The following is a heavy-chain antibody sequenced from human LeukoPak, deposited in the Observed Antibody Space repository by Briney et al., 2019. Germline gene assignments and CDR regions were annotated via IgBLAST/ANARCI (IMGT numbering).Heavy chain of an antibody. CDR1: GYTFTSYD. Sequence: ASVTVSCKASGYTFTSYDINWVRQATGQGGEGMGWMNPNQSNTGYAQKFQGKLTKTRHTSISTAYMELSNLSSRDTAVYYCARWLGSYYAYYFYGMDVWGQGTTVTVSS. D-gene: IGHD1-26*01. J-gene: IGHJ6*02. CDR2: MNPNQSNT. V-gene: IGHV1-8*01. CDR3: ARWLGSYYAYYFYGMDV.